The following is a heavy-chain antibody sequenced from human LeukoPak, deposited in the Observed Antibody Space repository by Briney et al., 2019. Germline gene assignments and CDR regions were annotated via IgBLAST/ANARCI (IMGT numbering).Heavy chain of an antibody. CDR3: ARLRCSSTSCYQGVDAFDI. V-gene: IGHV4-30-4*08. CDR2: IYYSGST. J-gene: IGHJ3*02. Sequence: PSETLSLTCTVSGGSISSGDYYWSWIRQPPGKGLEWIGYIYYSGSTYYNPSLKSRVTISVDTSKNQFSLKLSSVTAADTAVYYCARLRCSSTSCYQGVDAFDIWGQGTMVTVSS. CDR1: GGSISSGDYY. D-gene: IGHD2-2*01.